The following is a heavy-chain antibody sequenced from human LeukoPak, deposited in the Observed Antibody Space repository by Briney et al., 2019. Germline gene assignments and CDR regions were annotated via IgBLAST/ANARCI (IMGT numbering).Heavy chain of an antibody. J-gene: IGHJ4*02. Sequence: GGSLRLSCAASGFTFSSYAMSWVRQAPGKGLEWVSAISGSGGSTYYADSVKGRFTISRDNSKNTLYLQMNSLRAEDTAVYYCAMAAGPRATVTTGAFDYWGQGTLVTVSS. CDR3: AMAAGPRATVTTGAFDY. V-gene: IGHV3-23*01. D-gene: IGHD4-17*01. CDR1: GFTFSSYA. CDR2: ISGSGGST.